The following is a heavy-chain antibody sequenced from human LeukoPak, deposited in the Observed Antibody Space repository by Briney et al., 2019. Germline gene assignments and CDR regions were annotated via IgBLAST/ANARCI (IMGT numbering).Heavy chain of an antibody. CDR1: GGSISSSSYY. CDR2: IYYSGST. J-gene: IGHJ4*02. CDR3: ARALERYYYDSSGYYAHFDY. V-gene: IGHV4-39*01. Sequence: SETLSLTCTVSGGSISSSSYYWGWIRQPPGKGLEWIGSIYYSGSTYYNPSLKSRVTISGDTSKNQFSLKLRSVTAADTAVYYCARALERYYYDSSGYYAHFDYWGQGTLVTVSS. D-gene: IGHD3-22*01.